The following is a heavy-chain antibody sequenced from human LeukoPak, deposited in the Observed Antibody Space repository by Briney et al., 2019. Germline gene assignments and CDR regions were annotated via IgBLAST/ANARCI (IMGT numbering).Heavy chain of an antibody. CDR3: ARAMATDPFDY. CDR2: IIPILGIA. J-gene: IGHJ4*02. CDR1: GGTFSSYA. Sequence: GASVKVSCKASGGTFSSYAISWVRQAPGQGLEWMGRIIPILGIANYAQKFQGRVTITADKSTSTAYMELSSLRSEDTAVYYCARAMATDPFDYWGQGTLVTVSS. V-gene: IGHV1-69*04. D-gene: IGHD5-12*01.